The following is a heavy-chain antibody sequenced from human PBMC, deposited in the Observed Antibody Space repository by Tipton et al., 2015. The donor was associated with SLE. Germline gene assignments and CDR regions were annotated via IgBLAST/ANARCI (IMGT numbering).Heavy chain of an antibody. CDR1: GFSVSRHY. CDR2: IYSGSSP. Sequence: GSLRLSCAASGFSVSRHYMSWVRQAPGKGLEWVSLIYSGSSPFYADSVRGRFTISRDSSKNTLYLQMNSLRVEDTAVYYCARGDQDGPGYFYYYYMDVWGTGTTVTVSS. J-gene: IGHJ6*03. V-gene: IGHV3-66*02. CDR3: ARGDQDGPGYFYYYYMDV.